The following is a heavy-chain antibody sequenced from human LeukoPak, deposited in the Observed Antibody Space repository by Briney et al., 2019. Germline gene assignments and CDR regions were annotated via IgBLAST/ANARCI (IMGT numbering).Heavy chain of an antibody. CDR1: GGSLSGHY. D-gene: IGHD2-15*01. V-gene: IGHV4-34*01. CDR2: INHSGST. Sequence: PSETLSLTCAVYGGSLSGHYWSWIRQPPGKGLEWTGEINHSGSTTYNPSLKSRVTISVDTSKDQFSLKLTSVTAADTAVYYCARNEDCSGGSCYNWFDPWGQGTLVTVSS. J-gene: IGHJ5*02. CDR3: ARNEDCSGGSCYNWFDP.